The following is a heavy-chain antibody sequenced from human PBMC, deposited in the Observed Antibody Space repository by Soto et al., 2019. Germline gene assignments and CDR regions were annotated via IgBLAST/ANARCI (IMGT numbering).Heavy chain of an antibody. CDR1: GFTFSSYA. V-gene: IGHV3-23*01. CDR3: AKDRGSGWTWDY. D-gene: IGHD6-19*01. CDR2: ISGSGGST. Sequence: GGSLRLSGSASGFTFSSYAILWVRQAPGKGLEWVSAISGSGGSTYYADSVKGRFTISRDNSKNTLYLQMNSLRAEDTAVYYCAKDRGSGWTWDYWGQGTLVTVSS. J-gene: IGHJ4*02.